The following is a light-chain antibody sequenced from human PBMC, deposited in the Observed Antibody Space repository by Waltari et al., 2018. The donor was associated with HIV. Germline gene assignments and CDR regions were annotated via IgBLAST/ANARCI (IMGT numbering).Light chain of an antibody. CDR1: QSTNKW. Sequence: DIQMTQSPSTLSASVGDRVTITCRASQSTNKWLAWYQHKPGQAPKLLIYKTSRLDSGVPSRFSGSGSWTEFTLTISSLQPDDVATYYCHQYKGSAFGQGTKLEI. J-gene: IGKJ2*01. CDR2: KTS. V-gene: IGKV1-5*03. CDR3: HQYKGSA.